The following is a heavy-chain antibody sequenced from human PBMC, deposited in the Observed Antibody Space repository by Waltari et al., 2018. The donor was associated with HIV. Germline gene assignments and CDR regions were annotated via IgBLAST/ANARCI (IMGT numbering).Heavy chain of an antibody. V-gene: IGHV4-59*01. Sequence: QVQLQESGPGLVKPSETLSLTCTVSGGSISSYYCSWIRQPPGKGLEWIGYIYYSGSTNYNPSLKSRVTISVDTSKNQFSLKLSSVTAADTAVYYCARCLWFGGEYGMDVWGQGTRVTVSS. D-gene: IGHD3-10*01. CDR2: IYYSGST. J-gene: IGHJ6*02. CDR3: ARCLWFGGEYGMDV. CDR1: GGSISSYY.